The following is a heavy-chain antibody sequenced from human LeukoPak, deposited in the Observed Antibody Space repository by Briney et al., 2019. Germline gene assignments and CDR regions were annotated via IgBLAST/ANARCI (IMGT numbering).Heavy chain of an antibody. CDR1: GGSISSYY. Sequence: PSETLSLTCTVSGGSISSYYWSWIRQPAGKGLEWIGRIYTSGSTNYNPSLRSRVTISVDTSKNQFSLKLSSVTAADTAVYYCARLRIAAAYDAFDIWGQGTMVTVSS. D-gene: IGHD6-13*01. CDR2: IYTSGST. J-gene: IGHJ3*02. V-gene: IGHV4-4*07. CDR3: ARLRIAAAYDAFDI.